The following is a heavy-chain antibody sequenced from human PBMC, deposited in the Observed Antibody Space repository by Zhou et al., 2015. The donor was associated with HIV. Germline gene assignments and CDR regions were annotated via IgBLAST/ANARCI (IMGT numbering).Heavy chain of an antibody. J-gene: IGHJ2*01. D-gene: IGHD7-27*01. CDR1: GGTFNNYG. CDR3: AREGWGSWYFDL. Sequence: QVQLEQSGADVKKPGSSVKVSCKASGGTFNNYGFSWVRQAPGQGLEWMGGIIPVFGTANYAQKFQGRVTMTADKSTNTAYMELSSLRSEDTAVYYCAREGWGSWYFDLWGRGTLVSVSS. V-gene: IGHV1-69*06. CDR2: IIPVFGTA.